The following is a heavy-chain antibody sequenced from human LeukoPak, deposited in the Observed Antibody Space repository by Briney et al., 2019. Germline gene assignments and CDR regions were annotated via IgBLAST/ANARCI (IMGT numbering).Heavy chain of an antibody. Sequence: GGSLRLSCAASGFTFSSYGMHWVRQAPAKGLEWVAGISYDGSKKYFADSVKGRFTISRDNSQNTLYLQMNSLRAEDTAVYACATGRRDGYDAEFYCWGQGALVTVSS. CDR3: ATGRRDGYDAEFYC. CDR1: GFTFSSYG. D-gene: IGHD5-24*01. CDR2: ISYDGSKK. J-gene: IGHJ4*02. V-gene: IGHV3-30*03.